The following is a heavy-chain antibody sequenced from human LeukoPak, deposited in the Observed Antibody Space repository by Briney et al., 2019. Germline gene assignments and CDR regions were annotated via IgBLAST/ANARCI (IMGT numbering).Heavy chain of an antibody. V-gene: IGHV3-30*03. J-gene: IGHJ1*01. CDR1: GFTFSSCG. Sequence: GGSLRLSCAASGFTFSSCGMHWVRQAPGKGLEWVAVISYDGSNKYYADSVKGRFTISRDNSKNTLYLQMNSLRAEDTAVYYCARDSSYYYDSSGYFGYFQHWGQGTLVTVSS. D-gene: IGHD3-22*01. CDR3: ARDSSYYYDSSGYFGYFQH. CDR2: ISYDGSNK.